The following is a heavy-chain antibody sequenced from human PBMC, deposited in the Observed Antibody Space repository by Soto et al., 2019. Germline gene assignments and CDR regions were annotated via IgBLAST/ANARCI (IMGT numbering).Heavy chain of an antibody. CDR1: GVTFIGYE. Sequence: WGSLRLSCAASGVTFIGYEINCVRHSPLKWLEWVSYISGSGSTIYYADSVKGRFTISRDNAKDSLYLQMNSLRAEDTAVYYCAREVVVFGVIIPTPMDVWGQGTTVTVSS. V-gene: IGHV3-48*03. CDR2: ISGSGSTI. D-gene: IGHD3-22*01. J-gene: IGHJ6*02. CDR3: AREVVVFGVIIPTPMDV.